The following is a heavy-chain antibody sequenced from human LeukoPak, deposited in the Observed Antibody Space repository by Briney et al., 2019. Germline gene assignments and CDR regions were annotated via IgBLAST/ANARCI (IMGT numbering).Heavy chain of an antibody. CDR3: ARDRGAPYYYMDV. D-gene: IGHD3-10*01. J-gene: IGHJ6*03. CDR2: IKYTGST. V-gene: IGHV4-59*01. Sequence: SETLSLTCAVSGGSINDYYWTWIRQPPGKGLEWIGYIKYTGSTNYNPSLKSRVAISVDTSKNQFSLKLSSVTAADTAVYYCARDRGAPYYYMDVWGKGTTVTVSS. CDR1: GGSINDYY.